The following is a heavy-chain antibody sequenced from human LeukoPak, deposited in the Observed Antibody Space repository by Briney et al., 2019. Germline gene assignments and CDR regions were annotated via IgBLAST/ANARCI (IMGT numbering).Heavy chain of an antibody. Sequence: NPGGSLRLSCAASGFTFSSYSMNWVRQAPGKGLEWVSSISSSSSYIYYADSVKGRFTISRDNAKNSLYLQMNSLRAEDTAVYYCARAPIAVAGISFDYWGQGTLVTVSS. D-gene: IGHD6-19*01. J-gene: IGHJ4*02. V-gene: IGHV3-21*01. CDR2: ISSSSSYI. CDR1: GFTFSSYS. CDR3: ARAPIAVAGISFDY.